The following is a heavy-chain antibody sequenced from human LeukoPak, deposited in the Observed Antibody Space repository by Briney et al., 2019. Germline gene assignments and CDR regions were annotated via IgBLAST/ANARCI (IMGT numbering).Heavy chain of an antibody. D-gene: IGHD5-12*01. V-gene: IGHV3-7*01. CDR3: VRDGGVSGYDLLDY. CDR2: INQDGSEE. J-gene: IGHJ4*02. CDR1: GFTFSNYW. Sequence: GGSLRLSCAASGFTFSNYWMTWVRQAPGKGLEWVAHINQDGSEEYYMDSAKARFTISRDNAKNSLSLQMNSLRAEDTAVYYCVRDGGVSGYDLLDYWGQGTLVTVSS.